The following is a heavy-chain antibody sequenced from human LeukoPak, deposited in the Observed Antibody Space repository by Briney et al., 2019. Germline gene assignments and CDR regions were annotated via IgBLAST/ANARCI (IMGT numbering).Heavy chain of an antibody. CDR2: ISYDGSNK. J-gene: IGHJ4*02. V-gene: IGHV3-30-3*01. Sequence: PGGSLRLSCAASGFTFSSYAMHWVRQAPGKGLEWVAVISYDGSNKYYADSVKGRFTISRDNSKNTLYLQMNSLRAEDTAVYYCARERPRGWFYDRYYFDYWGQGTLVTVSS. D-gene: IGHD6-19*01. CDR1: GFTFSSYA. CDR3: ARERPRGWFYDRYYFDY.